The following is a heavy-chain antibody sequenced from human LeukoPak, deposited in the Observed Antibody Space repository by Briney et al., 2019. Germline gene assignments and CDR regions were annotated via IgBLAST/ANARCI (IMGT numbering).Heavy chain of an antibody. D-gene: IGHD1-1*01. J-gene: IGHJ4*02. Sequence: ASVKVSCKASGGTFSNYAISWVRQAPGQGLEWMGGIIPLFGTANYAQKFQGRVTITADESTSTAYMELSSLRSEDTAVYYCARESHETREDYWGQGTLVTVSS. CDR1: GGTFSNYA. CDR3: ARESHETREDY. V-gene: IGHV1-69*13. CDR2: IIPLFGTA.